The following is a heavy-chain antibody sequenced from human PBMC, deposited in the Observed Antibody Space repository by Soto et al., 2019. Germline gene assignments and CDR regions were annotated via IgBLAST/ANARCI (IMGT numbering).Heavy chain of an antibody. CDR3: ARGLTMGQLPSHFDH. CDR1: GGSVSNDNFY. D-gene: IGHD3-16*01. J-gene: IGHJ5*02. V-gene: IGHV4-61*01. Sequence: SETLSLTCTVSGGSVSNDNFYWSWIRQPPGKGLEWIGYVHSSGITNYNPPLKRRVTISVDTSRNQFSLRLSSVTAADTAVYYCARGLTMGQLPSHFDHWGQGTLVTVSS. CDR2: VHSSGIT.